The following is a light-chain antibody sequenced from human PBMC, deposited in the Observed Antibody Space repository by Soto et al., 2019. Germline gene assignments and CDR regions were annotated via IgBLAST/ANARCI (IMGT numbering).Light chain of an antibody. CDR2: GAS. CDR1: QSVRSH. V-gene: IGKV3-15*01. CDR3: QQYNNWPSLT. Sequence: IVMTQSPATLSVSPGEGVTLSCRASQSVRSHLAWYQQKPGQPPRLLIYGASTRATGIPARFSGSGFGTEFTLTISSLQSEDFAVYYCQQYNNWPSLTFGGGTKVDIK. J-gene: IGKJ4*01.